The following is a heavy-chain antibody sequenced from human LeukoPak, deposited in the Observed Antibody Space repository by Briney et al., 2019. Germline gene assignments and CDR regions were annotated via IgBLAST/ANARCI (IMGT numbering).Heavy chain of an antibody. J-gene: IGHJ4*02. V-gene: IGHV2-5*01. CDR3: ARTYYDILTGSVQFDY. Sequence: SGPTLVNPTQTLTLTCTFSGFSLSTSGVGVGWIRQPPGKALEWLALIYWNDDKRYSPSLKSRLTITKDTSKNQVVLTMTNMDSVDTATYYCARTYYDILTGSVQFDYWGQGTLVTVSS. CDR2: IYWNDDK. D-gene: IGHD3-9*01. CDR1: GFSLSTSGVG.